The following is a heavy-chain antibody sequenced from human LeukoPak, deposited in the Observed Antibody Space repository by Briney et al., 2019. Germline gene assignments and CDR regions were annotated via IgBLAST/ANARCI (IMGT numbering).Heavy chain of an antibody. D-gene: IGHD2-2*01. J-gene: IGHJ4*02. CDR1: GGSIGGYY. CDR3: TRGRGFCSGTSCAYYFDY. CDR2: IYTSGTT. V-gene: IGHV4-4*07. Sequence: SETLSLICTVSGGSIGGYYWSWIRQPAGKGLEWIGRIYTSGTTNYNPSLKSRVTMSIDTSKNQFSLRLTSVTAADTALYYCTRGRGFCSGTSCAYYFDYWGQGNLVTVSS.